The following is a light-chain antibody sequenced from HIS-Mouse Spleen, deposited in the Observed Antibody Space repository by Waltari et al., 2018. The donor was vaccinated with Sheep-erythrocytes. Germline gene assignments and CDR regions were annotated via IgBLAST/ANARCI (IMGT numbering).Light chain of an antibody. J-gene: IGKJ2*01. CDR3: MQGTHWPPYT. V-gene: IGKV2-30*02. CDR1: QSLVHSDGKTY. Sequence: DVVMTQSPLSLPVTLGQPASISCMSSQSLVHSDGKTYLNWFQQRPGQSPRRLIYKVSNRDSGVPDRFSGRGSGTDFTLKISRVEAEDVGVYYCMQGTHWPPYTFGQGTKLEIK. CDR2: KVS.